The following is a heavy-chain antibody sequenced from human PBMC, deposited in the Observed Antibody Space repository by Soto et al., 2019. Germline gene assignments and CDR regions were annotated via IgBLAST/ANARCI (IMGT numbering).Heavy chain of an antibody. D-gene: IGHD2-15*01. V-gene: IGHV3-23*01. CDR3: ARPIRGTWFADS. J-gene: IGHJ5*01. CDR2: SGGHGRTA. Sequence: GGSLRLSCATSGFTFSAFDWMWVRQAPGKGLEWVSASGGHGRTAWYPDSVRGRFTVSTDTSKNTLYLQLNSLRAEDTAVYYCARPIRGTWFADSWGQGTLVTVSS. CDR1: GFTFSAFD.